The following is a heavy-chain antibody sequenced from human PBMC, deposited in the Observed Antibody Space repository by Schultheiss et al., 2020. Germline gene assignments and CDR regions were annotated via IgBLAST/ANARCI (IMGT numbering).Heavy chain of an antibody. CDR3: ATVSGYSGSYVPRFDY. Sequence: ASVKVSCKVSGHTLTELSMHWVRQAPGKGLEWMGGFDPEDGETIYAQKFQGRVTMTEDTSTDTAYMELSSLRSEDTAVYYCATVSGYSGSYVPRFDYWGQGTLVTVSS. D-gene: IGHD3-3*01. CDR2: FDPEDGET. V-gene: IGHV1-24*01. CDR1: GHTLTELS. J-gene: IGHJ4*02.